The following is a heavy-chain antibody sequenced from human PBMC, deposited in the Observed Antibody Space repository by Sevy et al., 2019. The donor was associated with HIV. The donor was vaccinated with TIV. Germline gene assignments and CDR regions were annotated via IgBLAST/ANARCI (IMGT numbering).Heavy chain of an antibody. CDR1: GYTLSDLS. V-gene: IGHV1-24*01. CDR3: ATTQEYYSDSSGYFDY. D-gene: IGHD3-22*01. CDR2: FDPEDGET. Sequence: ASVKVSCKLSGYTLSDLSMHWVRQAPGKGLEWLGSFDPEDGETIYAQKFQGRITMTEDTSTDTAYMELSSLRSEDTAVYYCATTQEYYSDSSGYFDYWGQGTLVTVSS. J-gene: IGHJ4*02.